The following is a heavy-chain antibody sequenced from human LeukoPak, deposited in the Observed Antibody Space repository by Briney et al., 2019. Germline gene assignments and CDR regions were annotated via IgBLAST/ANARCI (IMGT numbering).Heavy chain of an antibody. Sequence: GGSLRLSCEASGFTFSSYWMHWVRQAPGKGLVWVSRVNSDGSSTSYADSVKGRFTISRDNAKNTLYLQMNSLRAEDTAVYYCARAGYDSSGYYYPLPFDYWGQGTLVTVSS. D-gene: IGHD3-22*01. CDR2: VNSDGSST. CDR1: GFTFSSYW. J-gene: IGHJ4*02. CDR3: ARAGYDSSGYYYPLPFDY. V-gene: IGHV3-74*01.